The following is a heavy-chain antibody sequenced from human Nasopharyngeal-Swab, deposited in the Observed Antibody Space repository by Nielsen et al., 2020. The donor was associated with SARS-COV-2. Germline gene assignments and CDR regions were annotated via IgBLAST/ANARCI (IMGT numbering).Heavy chain of an antibody. V-gene: IGHV3-9*01. CDR2: ISWNSGSI. Sequence: SLKISCAASGFTFDDYAMHWVRQAPGKGLEWVSGISWNSGSIGYADSVKGRFTISRDNAKNSPYLQMNSLRAEDTALYYCAKTPTNYGMDVWGQGTTVTVSS. CDR1: GFTFDDYA. CDR3: AKTPTNYGMDV. J-gene: IGHJ6*02.